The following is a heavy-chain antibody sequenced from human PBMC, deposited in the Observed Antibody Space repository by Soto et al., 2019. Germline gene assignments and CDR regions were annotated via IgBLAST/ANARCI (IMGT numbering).Heavy chain of an antibody. J-gene: IGHJ4*02. V-gene: IGHV3-21*01. CDR1: GFTFSSYS. D-gene: IGHD2-8*01. CDR3: ASRYCTNGVCSSFDY. Sequence: VGSLRLSCAASGFTFSSYSMNWVRQAPGKGLEWVSSISSSSSYIYYADSVKGRFTISRDNAKNSLYLQMNSLRAEDTAVYYCASRYCTNGVCSSFDYWGQGTLVTVSS. CDR2: ISSSSSYI.